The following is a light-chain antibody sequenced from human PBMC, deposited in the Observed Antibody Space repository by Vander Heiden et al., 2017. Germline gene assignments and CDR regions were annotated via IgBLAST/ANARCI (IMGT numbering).Light chain of an antibody. Sequence: EIVMTQSPATLSVSPGERATLSCRASQSVSSNLAWYQQKPGQAPRLLIYGASTRATGIPARFSGSGSGTEFTLTISSLQSEDSAVYYCQQYNNWPFTFGQGKRLEIK. CDR3: QQYNNWPFT. CDR2: GAS. J-gene: IGKJ5*01. CDR1: QSVSSN. V-gene: IGKV3-15*01.